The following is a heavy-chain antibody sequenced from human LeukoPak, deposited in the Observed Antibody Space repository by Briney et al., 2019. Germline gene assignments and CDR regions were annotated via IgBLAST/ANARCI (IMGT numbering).Heavy chain of an antibody. CDR3: ARDLGYCINGVCYDLYY. D-gene: IGHD2-8*01. Sequence: ASVKVSCKASGYTFTSYYMHWVRQAPGQGREWMGISNPSGGSTSYAQKFQGRVTMTRDTSTSTVYMELSSLRSEDTAVYYCARDLGYCINGVCYDLYYWGQGTLVTVSS. CDR1: GYTFTSYY. V-gene: IGHV1-46*01. CDR2: SNPSGGST. J-gene: IGHJ4*02.